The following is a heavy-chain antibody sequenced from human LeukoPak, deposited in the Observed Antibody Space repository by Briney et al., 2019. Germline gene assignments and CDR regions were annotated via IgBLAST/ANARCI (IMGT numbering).Heavy chain of an antibody. Sequence: SETLSLTCAVYGGSFSGYYWSWIRQPPGKGLEWIGEINHSGSTNYNPSLKSRVTISVDTSKNQFSLKLSSVTAADTAVYYCARRVGSSDCFDYWGQGTLVTVYS. V-gene: IGHV4-34*01. CDR3: ARRVGSSDCFDY. D-gene: IGHD6-6*01. CDR1: GGSFSGYY. J-gene: IGHJ4*02. CDR2: INHSGST.